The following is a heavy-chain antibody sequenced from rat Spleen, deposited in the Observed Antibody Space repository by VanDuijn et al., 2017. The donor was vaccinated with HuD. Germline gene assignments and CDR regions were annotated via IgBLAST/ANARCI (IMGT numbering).Heavy chain of an antibody. D-gene: IGHD1-10*01. Sequence: EVQLVASGGGLVQPGRSLKLSCAASGFTFSNYGMYWIRQAPTKGLEWVASISPSGGSTYYQDSVKVRFTISRDNAKSTLYLQMDSLRSEDTAPYDCATDRNKDRFAYWGQGTLVTFSS. V-gene: IGHV5-19*01. CDR1: GFTFSNYG. CDR3: ATDRNKDRFAY. CDR2: ISPSGGST. J-gene: IGHJ3*01.